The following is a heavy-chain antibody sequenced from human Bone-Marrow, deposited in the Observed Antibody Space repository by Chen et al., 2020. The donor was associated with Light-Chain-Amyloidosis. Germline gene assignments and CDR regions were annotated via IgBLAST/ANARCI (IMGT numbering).Heavy chain of an antibody. CDR2: IYPDYSDA. J-gene: IGHJ4*02. Sequence: EVQLEQSGPEVKKPGESLKISCKGSGYTFPNYWIGWVRQMPGKGLGWMGVIYPDYSDARYSPSFGGQVTISADKAITTAYLQWRSLKASDTAMYYCARRRDGYNFDYWGQGTLVTVSS. D-gene: IGHD5-12*01. V-gene: IGHV5-51*01. CDR3: ARRRDGYNFDY. CDR1: GYTFPNYW.